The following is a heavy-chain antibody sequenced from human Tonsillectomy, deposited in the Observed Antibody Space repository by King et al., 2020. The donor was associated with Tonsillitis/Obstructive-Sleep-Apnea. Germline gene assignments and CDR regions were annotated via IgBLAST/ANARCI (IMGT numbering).Heavy chain of an antibody. J-gene: IGHJ5*02. CDR2: IRSKAYGGTT. CDR3: TRVAYYYDSSGYEGWFDP. V-gene: IGHV3-49*04. CDR1: GFTFGDYA. Sequence: VQLVESGGGLVQPGRSLRLSCTASGFTFGDYAMSWVRQAPGKGLEWVGFIRSKAYGGTTEYAASVKGRFTISRDDSKSIAYLQMNILKTEDTAVYYCTRVAYYYDSSGYEGWFDPWGQGTLVTVSS. D-gene: IGHD3-22*01.